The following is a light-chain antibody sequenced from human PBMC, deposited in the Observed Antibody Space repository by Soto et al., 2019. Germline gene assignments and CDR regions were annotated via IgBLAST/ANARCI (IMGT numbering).Light chain of an antibody. CDR2: SYS. CDR3: QSYDTSLRVV. V-gene: IGLV1-40*01. CDR1: SSNIGAGYD. J-gene: IGLJ2*01. Sequence: QSVLTQPPSVPGAPGQRVTISCTGSSSNIGAGYDIHWYQQLPGTAPKVLIYSYSNRPSGVPDRFSGSKSGTSASLAIAGLQAEDEADYYCQSYDTSLRVVFGGGTKLTVL.